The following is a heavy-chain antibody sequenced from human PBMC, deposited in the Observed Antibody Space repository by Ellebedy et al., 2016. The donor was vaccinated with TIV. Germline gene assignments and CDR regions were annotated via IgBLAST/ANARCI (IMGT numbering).Heavy chain of an antibody. CDR3: ARGQLVVGY. CDR2: ISGSGDST. Sequence: GESLKISCAASGFTFSIYAMSWVRQAPGKGLEWVSLISGSGDSTYYADSVKGRFTISRDNSKNTLYLQMNSLRADDTAVYYCARGQLVVGYWGQGTLVTVSS. CDR1: GFTFSIYA. D-gene: IGHD6-13*01. V-gene: IGHV3-23*01. J-gene: IGHJ4*02.